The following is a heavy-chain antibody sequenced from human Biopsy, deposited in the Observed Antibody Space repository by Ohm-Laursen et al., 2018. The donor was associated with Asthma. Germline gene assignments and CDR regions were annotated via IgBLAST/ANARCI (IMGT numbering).Heavy chain of an antibody. CDR2: ISVYNGNT. CDR1: GDTFNSSG. CDR3: ARAVDYSHYYGIDV. J-gene: IGHJ6*02. Sequence: ASVKVSCKASGDTFNSSGITWVRQAPGQGLEWMEWISVYNGNTKVAQKLQDRVTMITDTSTSTAYMELRSLRSDDTAVYFCARAVDYSHYYGIDVWGQGPTVTVS. D-gene: IGHD3-10*01. V-gene: IGHV1-18*01.